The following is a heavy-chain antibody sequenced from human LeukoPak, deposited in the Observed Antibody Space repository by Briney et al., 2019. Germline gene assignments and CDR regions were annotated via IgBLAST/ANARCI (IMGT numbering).Heavy chain of an antibody. D-gene: IGHD4-17*01. CDR3: ARYYGDYEDAFDI. CDR1: GHSISSDYY. V-gene: IGHV4-38-2*02. J-gene: IGHJ3*02. CDR2: IYHSGST. Sequence: SETLSLTCTVSGHSISSDYYWAWVRQPPGKGLEWIGSIYHSGSTYYGPALKSRVTISVDTSKNQFSLKLSSVTAADTAVYYCARYYGDYEDAFDIWGQGTMVTVSS.